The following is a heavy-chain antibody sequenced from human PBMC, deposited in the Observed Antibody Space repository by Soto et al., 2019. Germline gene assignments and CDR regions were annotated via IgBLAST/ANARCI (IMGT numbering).Heavy chain of an antibody. Sequence: GGSLRLSCAASGFTFSSYAMSWVRQAPWKGLEWVSAISGSGGSTYYADSVKGRFTISRDNSKNTLYLQMNSLRAEDTAVYYCAKGQEELDYDILTGYYLGFGYYFDYWGQGTLVTVSS. J-gene: IGHJ4*02. D-gene: IGHD3-9*01. CDR2: ISGSGGST. V-gene: IGHV3-23*01. CDR1: GFTFSSYA. CDR3: AKGQEELDYDILTGYYLGFGYYFDY.